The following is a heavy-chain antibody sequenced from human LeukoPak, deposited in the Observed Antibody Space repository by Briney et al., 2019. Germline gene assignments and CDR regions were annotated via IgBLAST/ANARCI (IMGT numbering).Heavy chain of an antibody. CDR1: GGSISSYY. CDR2: IYYSGST. V-gene: IGHV4-59*01. D-gene: IGHD6-13*01. Sequence: PSETLSLTCTVSGGSISSYYWNWIRQPPGKGLEWIGYIYYSGSTNYNPSLKSRVTISVDTSKNQFSLKLSSVTAADTAVYYCARGVVAAAGINGMDVWGQGTTVTVSS. J-gene: IGHJ6*02. CDR3: ARGVVAAAGINGMDV.